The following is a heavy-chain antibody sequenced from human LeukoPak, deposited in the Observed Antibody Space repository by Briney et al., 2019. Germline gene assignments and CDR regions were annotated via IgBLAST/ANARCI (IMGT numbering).Heavy chain of an antibody. D-gene: IGHD3-3*01. CDR2: FDPEDGET. J-gene: IGHJ3*02. CDR1: GYTLTELS. Sequence: ASVKVSCKVSGYTLTELSMHWVRQAPGKGLEWMGGFDPEDGETIYAQKFQGRVTMTEDTSTDTAYMELSSLRSEDTAVYYCATAPIFGVVPPAFDIWGQGTMVTVSS. CDR3: ATAPIFGVVPPAFDI. V-gene: IGHV1-24*01.